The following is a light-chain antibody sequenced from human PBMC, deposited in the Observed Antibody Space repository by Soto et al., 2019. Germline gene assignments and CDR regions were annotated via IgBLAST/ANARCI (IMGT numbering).Light chain of an antibody. J-gene: IGKJ1*01. CDR1: QSVDSR. V-gene: IGKV1-5*01. Sequence: QMTQSPSTLSASIGDRVTITCRASQSVDSRLAWYQQKPGKAPKLLVYDASTLETGVPPRFSGSGSGTSFSLTIRSLQPEDFATYYCQQSFNLPRTFGPGTKMDIK. CDR2: DAS. CDR3: QQSFNLPRT.